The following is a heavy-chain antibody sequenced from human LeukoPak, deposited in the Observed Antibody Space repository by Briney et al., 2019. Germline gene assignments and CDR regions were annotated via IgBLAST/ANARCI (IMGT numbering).Heavy chain of an antibody. Sequence: ASVKVSCKASGYTFTGYYMHWVRQAPGQGLEWMGWINPNSGGTNYAQKFQGRVTMTRDTSISTAYMELSRLRSDDTAVYYCARVPPAYYYDSSGYPDYWGQGTLVTVSS. CDR3: ARVPPAYYYDSSGYPDY. J-gene: IGHJ4*02. CDR1: GYTFTGYY. D-gene: IGHD3-22*01. V-gene: IGHV1-2*02. CDR2: INPNSGGT.